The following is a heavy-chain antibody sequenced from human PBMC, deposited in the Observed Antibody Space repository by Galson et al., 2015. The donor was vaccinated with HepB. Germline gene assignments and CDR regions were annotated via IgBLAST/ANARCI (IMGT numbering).Heavy chain of an antibody. J-gene: IGHJ4*02. CDR3: VKDRGMRSAWHVLEH. Sequence: SLRLSCAASGFNFGSYGMHWVRQAPGKGLEWVAVTWYEGTDKKYAESVKGRFTISRDNSKNTLYLQMNSVRVEDTAVYYCVKDRGMRSAWHVLEHWGQGALVTVSS. D-gene: IGHD3-10*02. V-gene: IGHV3-33*06. CDR2: TWYEGTDK. CDR1: GFNFGSYG.